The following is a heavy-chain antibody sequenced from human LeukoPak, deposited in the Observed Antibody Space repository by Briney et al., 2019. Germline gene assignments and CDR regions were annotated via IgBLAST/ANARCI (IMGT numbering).Heavy chain of an antibody. CDR2: VNGNTGAT. Sequence: EASVKVSCMASGYTFTDYYMHWARQAPGQGLEWMGWVNGNTGATLYAQKFQGRVTMSRDASITTAYMELRGLRSDDTAVYYCASPQRGSGSYYSDYWGQGTLITVSS. CDR1: GYTFTDYY. J-gene: IGHJ4*02. V-gene: IGHV1-2*02. D-gene: IGHD3-10*01. CDR3: ASPQRGSGSYYSDY.